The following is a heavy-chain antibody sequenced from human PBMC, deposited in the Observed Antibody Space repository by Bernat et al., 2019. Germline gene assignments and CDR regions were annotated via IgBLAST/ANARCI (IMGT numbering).Heavy chain of an antibody. CDR1: GSTFDDYA. D-gene: IGHD5-18*01. J-gene: IGHJ6*02. CDR3: VKDISSYSYYGMDV. Sequence: EVQLVESGGGLVQPGRSLRLSCAASGSTFDDYAMHWVRQAPGKGLEWVSGITWNSGSIAYADSVKGRFTISRDNAKNFLYLQMNSLRAEDTALYYCVKDISSYSYYGMDVWGQGTTVTVSS. CDR2: ITWNSGSI. V-gene: IGHV3-9*01.